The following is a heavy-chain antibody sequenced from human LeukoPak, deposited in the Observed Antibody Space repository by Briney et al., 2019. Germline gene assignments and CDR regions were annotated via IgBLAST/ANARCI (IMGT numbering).Heavy chain of an antibody. CDR3: ARDGSGSSWFDQSHFDY. CDR2: IYTSGST. D-gene: IGHD6-13*01. J-gene: IGHJ4*02. V-gene: IGHV4-4*07. CDR1: GGSISSYY. Sequence: PSETLSLTCTVSGGSISSYYWSWIRQPAGKGLEWIGRIYTSGSTNYNPSLKSRVTMSVDTSKNQFSLKLSSVTAADTAVYYCARDGSGSSWFDQSHFDYWGQGTLVTVSS.